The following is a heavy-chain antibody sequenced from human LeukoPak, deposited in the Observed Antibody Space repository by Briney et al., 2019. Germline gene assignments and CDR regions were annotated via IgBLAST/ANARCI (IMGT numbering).Heavy chain of an antibody. CDR3: ARDFWSGKGGSLLYDAFDI. Sequence: PGGSLRLSCAASGFTFSSYAMSWVRQAPGKGREWVSAISGSGGSTYYADSVKGRFTISRDNSKNTLYLQMNSLRAEDTAVYYCARDFWSGKGGSLLYDAFDIWGQGTMVTVSS. J-gene: IGHJ3*02. CDR1: GFTFSSYA. D-gene: IGHD3-3*01. CDR2: ISGSGGST. V-gene: IGHV3-23*01.